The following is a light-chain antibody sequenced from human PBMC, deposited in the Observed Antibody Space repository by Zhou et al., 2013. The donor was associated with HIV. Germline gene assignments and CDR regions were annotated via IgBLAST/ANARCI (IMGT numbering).Light chain of an antibody. CDR1: QDISSS. J-gene: IGKJ2*01. Sequence: DIQMTQSPASLSASVGDRVTIMCRASQDISSSLAWYRQRPGTVPELLVYAASRLQTGVPSRFSGSGAGTDYRLIISGLQSEDSAIYFCQQSYSTLPYTFGQGTQLEVK. CDR2: AAS. CDR3: QQSYSTLPYT. V-gene: IGKV1-NL1*01.